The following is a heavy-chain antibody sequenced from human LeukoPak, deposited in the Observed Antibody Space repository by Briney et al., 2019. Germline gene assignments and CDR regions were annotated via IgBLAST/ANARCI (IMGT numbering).Heavy chain of an antibody. CDR1: GFSFSTSW. V-gene: IGHV3-7*05. D-gene: IGHD3-3*02. CDR2: IRQDGSDT. Sequence: PGGSLRLSCAASGFSFSTSWMTWVRQAPGKGLEWVGNIRQDGSDTFYLRSVKGRFTISRDNAKNSLYLHLDNLRVEDTAVYYCVRADSRSRSDLAFNFFGLDVWGQGTATTVS. CDR3: VRADSRSRSDLAFNFFGLDV. J-gene: IGHJ6*02.